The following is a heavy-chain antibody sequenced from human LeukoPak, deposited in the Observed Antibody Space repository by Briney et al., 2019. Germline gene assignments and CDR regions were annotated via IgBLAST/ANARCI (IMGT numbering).Heavy chain of an antibody. CDR1: GGSVSSGGYY. CDR3: ARDSFGESRYYGMDV. J-gene: IGHJ6*02. CDR2: IYYSGST. Sequence: SQTQSLTCTVSGGSVSSGGYYWSWIRQHPGKGLEWIGYIYYSGSTYYNPSLKSRVTISVDTSKNQFSLKLSSVTAAGTAVYYCARDSFGESRYYGMDVWGQGTTVTVSS. V-gene: IGHV4-31*03. D-gene: IGHD3-10*01.